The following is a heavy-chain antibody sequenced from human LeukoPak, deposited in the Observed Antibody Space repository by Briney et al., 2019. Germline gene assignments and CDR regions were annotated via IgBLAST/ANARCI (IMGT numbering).Heavy chain of an antibody. D-gene: IGHD3-9*01. CDR3: ARGRNYDILTGYFRYYYYGMDV. CDR1: GGSFSDYY. J-gene: IGHJ6*02. Sequence: SETLSLNCAVYGGSFSDYYWSWIRQPPGKGLEWIGEINHSGSTNYNPSLKSRVTISVDTSKNQFSLKLSSVTAADTAVYYCARGRNYDILTGYFRYYYYGMDVWGQGTTVTVSS. CDR2: INHSGST. V-gene: IGHV4-34*01.